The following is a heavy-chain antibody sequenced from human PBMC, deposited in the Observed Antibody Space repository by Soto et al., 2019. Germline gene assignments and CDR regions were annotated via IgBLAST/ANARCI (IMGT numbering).Heavy chain of an antibody. CDR2: INSGNGNT. CDR1: GYTYTVYV. V-gene: IGHV1-3*01. D-gene: IGHD3-3*01. CDR3: ARGLTIFGVVIGY. J-gene: IGHJ4*02. Sequence: KVDCKTAGYTYTVYVGGWRRHTTGQGLEWMGWINSGNGNTKYSEKFQGRVTITRDTSASTAYMELNSLTSEDTAVYYCARGLTIFGVVIGYWGQGTLVTLSS.